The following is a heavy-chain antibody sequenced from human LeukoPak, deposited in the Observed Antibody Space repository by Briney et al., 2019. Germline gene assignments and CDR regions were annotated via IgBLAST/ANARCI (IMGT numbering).Heavy chain of an antibody. V-gene: IGHV3-30*04. CDR1: GFTFSSYA. Sequence: GSLRLSCAASGFTFSSYAMHWVRQAPGKGLEWVAVISYDGSNKYYADSVKGRFTISRDNSKNTLYLQMNSLRAEDTAVYYCARDGGVSSSWADYWGQGTLVTVSS. D-gene: IGHD6-13*01. J-gene: IGHJ4*02. CDR3: ARDGGVSSSWADY. CDR2: ISYDGSNK.